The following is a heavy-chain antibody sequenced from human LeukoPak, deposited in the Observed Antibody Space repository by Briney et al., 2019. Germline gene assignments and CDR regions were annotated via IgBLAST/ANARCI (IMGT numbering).Heavy chain of an antibody. CDR1: GYTFTDYY. CDR3: ATSSGYSYGAIDY. D-gene: IGHD5-18*01. V-gene: IGHV1-69-2*01. Sequence: ATVKISCXVSGYTFTDYYMHWVQQAPGKGLEWMGLVDPEDGETIYAEKFQGRVTITADTSTDTAYMELSSLRSEDTAVYYCATSSGYSYGAIDYWGQGTLVTVSS. CDR2: VDPEDGET. J-gene: IGHJ4*02.